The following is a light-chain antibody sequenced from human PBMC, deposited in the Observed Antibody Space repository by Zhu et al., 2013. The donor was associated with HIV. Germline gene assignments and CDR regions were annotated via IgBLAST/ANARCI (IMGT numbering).Light chain of an antibody. CDR3: SSYITSNTLVS. Sequence: SYELTQPPSVSVSPGQTARITCSGDRLGDKYACWYQQKPGQSPVLLMYQDTKRPSGVPDRFSGSKSGNTASLTVSGLQAEDEADYYCSSYITSNTLVSFGGRT. CDR1: RLGDKY. V-gene: IGLV3-1*01. J-gene: IGLJ2*01. CDR2: QDT.